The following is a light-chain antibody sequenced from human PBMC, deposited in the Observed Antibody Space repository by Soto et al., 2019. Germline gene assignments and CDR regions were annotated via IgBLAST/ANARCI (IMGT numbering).Light chain of an antibody. Sequence: EIVFTQSPGTLSLSPGERATLSCRASQSVSSSYLAWYQQKPGQAPRLLIYGASSRATGLPDRFSGSGSGTDFTLTISGLEPEDFAVYYCQQYGSSPQTFGQGTKVDI. CDR2: GAS. CDR1: QSVSSSY. J-gene: IGKJ1*01. V-gene: IGKV3-20*01. CDR3: QQYGSSPQT.